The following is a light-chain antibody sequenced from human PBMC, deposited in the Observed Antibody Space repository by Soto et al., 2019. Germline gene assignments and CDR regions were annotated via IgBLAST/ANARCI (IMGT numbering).Light chain of an antibody. CDR1: QNVSSSY. CDR2: GAS. V-gene: IGKV3-20*01. CDR3: QHYGSLVLT. Sequence: EIVLTQSPGTLSLSPGERATLSCRARQNVSSSYLAWYQQKPGQAPRLLIYGASSRATGIPDRFSGSGSGTDFTLTISRLEPEDFAVYYCQHYGSLVLTFGGGTKVEIK. J-gene: IGKJ4*01.